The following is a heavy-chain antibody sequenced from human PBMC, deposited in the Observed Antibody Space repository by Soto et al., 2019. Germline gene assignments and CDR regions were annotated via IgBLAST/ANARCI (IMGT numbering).Heavy chain of an antibody. CDR3: ARSEEQRRITSPFTF. CDR2: ISAVDGNT. CDR1: GYTFTIYG. D-gene: IGHD6-19*01. J-gene: IGHJ4*02. V-gene: IGHV1-18*01. Sequence: APVKVSCKASGYTFTIYGISWVRQAPGQGLEWVGWISAVDGNTYYAQKLQGRVTMTTDTSTSTAYMEMRSLRAEDTAVYYCARSEEQRRITSPFTFWGQGALVTVS.